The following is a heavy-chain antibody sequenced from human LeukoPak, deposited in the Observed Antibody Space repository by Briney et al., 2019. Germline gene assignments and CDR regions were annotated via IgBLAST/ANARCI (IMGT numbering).Heavy chain of an antibody. CDR2: ISSSSHI. D-gene: IGHD1-26*01. CDR1: GFTFSSYS. V-gene: IGHV3-21*04. J-gene: IGHJ4*02. Sequence: GGSLRLSCAASGFTFSSYSMTWVRQAPGKGLEWISSISSSSHIYYADSVKGRFTVSRDNAKNSLYLQMNSLRAEDTAVYYCARVFRGSYYRKAFDYWGQGTLVTVSS. CDR3: ARVFRGSYYRKAFDY.